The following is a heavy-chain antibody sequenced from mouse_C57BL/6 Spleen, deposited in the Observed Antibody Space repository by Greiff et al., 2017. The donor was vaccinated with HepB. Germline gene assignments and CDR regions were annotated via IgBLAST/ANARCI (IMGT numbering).Heavy chain of an antibody. CDR3: TTGGDPYDFDC. V-gene: IGHV14-4*01. D-gene: IGHD1-1*01. J-gene: IGHJ2*01. Sequence: VQLKESGAELVRPGASVKLSCTASGFNIKDDYMHWVKQRPEQGLEWIGWIDPENGDTEYASKFQGKATITADTSSNTAYLQLRSLTSEDTAVYYCTTGGDPYDFDCWGQGTTLTVSS. CDR2: IDPENGDT. CDR1: GFNIKDDY.